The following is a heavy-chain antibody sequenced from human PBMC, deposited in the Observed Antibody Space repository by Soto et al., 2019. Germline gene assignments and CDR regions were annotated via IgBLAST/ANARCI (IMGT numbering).Heavy chain of an antibody. Sequence: GGSMRLSCAASAFTFSSYSMNWVRQAPKKRLERVSYISSSSSTIYYADSVKGRFTISRDNAKNSLYLQMNSLRAEDTAVYYCARIPSALYDYSNKWQFDYWGQGTLVTVSS. D-gene: IGHD4-4*01. V-gene: IGHV3-48*01. CDR3: ARIPSALYDYSNKWQFDY. CDR2: ISSSSSTI. CDR1: AFTFSSYS. J-gene: IGHJ4*02.